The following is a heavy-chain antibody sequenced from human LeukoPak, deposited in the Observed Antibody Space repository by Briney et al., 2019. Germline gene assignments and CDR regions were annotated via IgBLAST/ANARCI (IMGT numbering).Heavy chain of an antibody. CDR3: ARAGYPRGFDP. Sequence: KPSETLSLTCTVSGSSISSYYWSWIRQPPGKGLEWIGYIYYSGSTNYNPSLKSRVTISVDTSKNQFSLKLSSVTAADTAVYYCARAGYPRGFDPWGQGTLVTVSS. CDR2: IYYSGST. V-gene: IGHV4-59*01. J-gene: IGHJ5*02. CDR1: GSSISSYY. D-gene: IGHD6-25*01.